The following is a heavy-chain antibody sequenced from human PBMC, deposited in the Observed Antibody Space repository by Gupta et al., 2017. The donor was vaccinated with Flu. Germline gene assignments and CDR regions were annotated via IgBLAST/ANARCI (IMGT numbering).Heavy chain of an antibody. D-gene: IGHD1-14*01. CDR1: GGSFSGYY. Sequence: QVQLQQWGAGLLKPSETLSVDCAVYGGSFSGYYWSWIRQPPGKGMEWIGESNHSGTTNYNPSLKSRVTISLDTANDQSSLILNSATAAYAAVEAWSREVAYIRLWSQGTLVPVS. J-gene: IGHJ4*02. CDR3: SREVAYIRL. V-gene: IGHV4-34*01. CDR2: SNHSGTT.